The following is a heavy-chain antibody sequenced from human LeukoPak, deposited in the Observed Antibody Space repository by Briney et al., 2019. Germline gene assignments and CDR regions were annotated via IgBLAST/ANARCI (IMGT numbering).Heavy chain of an antibody. J-gene: IGHJ4*02. CDR1: GFTFSSYW. CDR3: ARDRGSYIYYDSSGYLH. D-gene: IGHD3-22*01. Sequence: GGSLRRSCAASGFTFSSYWMSWVRQAPGKGLEWVANIKQDGSERYYVDSVKGRFTISRDNAKNSLYLQMNSLRAEDTAVYYCARDRGSYIYYDSSGYLHWGQGTLVTVSS. CDR2: IKQDGSER. V-gene: IGHV3-7*01.